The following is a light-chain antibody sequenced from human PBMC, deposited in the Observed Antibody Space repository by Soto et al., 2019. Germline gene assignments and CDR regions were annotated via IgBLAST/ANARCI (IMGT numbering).Light chain of an antibody. CDR3: QQYYSDLFT. J-gene: IGKJ2*01. Sequence: DIVMTQSPDSLAVSLGERATISCKSSQRLLFSSNNKTYLAWYQHRPGQSPKMLIFWASARESGVPERFSGSGSETDFTLTIRGLQPEDAAAYYCQQYYSDLFTFGQGTRLEIK. V-gene: IGKV4-1*01. CDR1: QRLLFSSNNKTY. CDR2: WAS.